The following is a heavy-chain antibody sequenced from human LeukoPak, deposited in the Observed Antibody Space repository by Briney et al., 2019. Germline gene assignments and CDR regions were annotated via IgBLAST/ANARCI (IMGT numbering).Heavy chain of an antibody. J-gene: IGHJ4*02. CDR1: GGSISSSSYY. CDR3: ARNMWGFDY. D-gene: IGHD7-27*01. CDR2: IYYSGST. Sequence: SETLSLTCTVSGGSISSSSYYWGWIRQPPGKGLEWIGSIYYSGSTSSNPSLRSRVTISVDTSKNQFSLKLNSVTAADTAVYFCARNMWGFDYWGQGTLVTVSS. V-gene: IGHV4-39*07.